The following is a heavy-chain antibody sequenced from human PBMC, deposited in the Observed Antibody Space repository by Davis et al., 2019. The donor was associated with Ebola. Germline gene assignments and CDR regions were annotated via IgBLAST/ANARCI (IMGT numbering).Heavy chain of an antibody. CDR3: ARGFDYNDRSGYYGMDV. J-gene: IGHJ6*02. CDR2: ISDSGSTT. V-gene: IGHV3-48*03. CDR1: GFTFNKYE. D-gene: IGHD3-22*01. Sequence: GESLKISCAASGFTFNKYEMNWVRQAPGKGLEWISYISDSGSTTYYTDSVKGRFTISRDNAKNSLYLQMNRLRAEDTAVYYCARGFDYNDRSGYYGMDVWGQGTTVTVSS.